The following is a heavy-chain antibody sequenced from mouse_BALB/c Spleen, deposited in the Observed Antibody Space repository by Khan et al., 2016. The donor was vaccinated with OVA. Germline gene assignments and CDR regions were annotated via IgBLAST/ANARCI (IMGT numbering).Heavy chain of an antibody. V-gene: IGHV2-9*02. J-gene: IGHJ3*01. D-gene: IGHD2-4*01. CDR1: GFSLNNYG. CDR2: IWTGGIT. Sequence: QVQLKQSGPGLVAPSQSLSITCTVSGFSLNNYGVHWVRQPPGKGLEWLGVIWTGGITNYNSTVMSRLNISKDNYKSQVFLKMNRLQTDDTAIYYCSISYDYDVGGFAYWGQGTLVTVSA. CDR3: SISYDYDVGGFAY.